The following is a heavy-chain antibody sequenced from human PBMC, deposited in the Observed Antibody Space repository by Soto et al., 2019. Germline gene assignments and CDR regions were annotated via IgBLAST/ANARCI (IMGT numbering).Heavy chain of an antibody. D-gene: IGHD6-6*01. Sequence: PSETLSLTCTVSGGSISSGGYYWSWIRQHPGKGLEWIGYIYYSGSTYYNPSLKSRVTISVDTSKNQFSLKLSSVTAADTAVYYCASPVRSSSGDNYYYYGMDVWGQGTTVTVSS. CDR3: ASPVRSSSGDNYYYYGMDV. J-gene: IGHJ6*02. V-gene: IGHV4-31*03. CDR1: GGSISSGGYY. CDR2: IYYSGST.